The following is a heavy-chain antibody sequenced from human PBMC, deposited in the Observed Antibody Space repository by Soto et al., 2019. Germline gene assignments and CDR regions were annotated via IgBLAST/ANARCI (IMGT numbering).Heavy chain of an antibody. CDR3: ARGLTLGFQDAFDI. V-gene: IGHV1-69*12. D-gene: IGHD3-9*01. CDR1: GGTFSSYA. CDR2: IIPIFGTA. Sequence: QVQLVQSGAEVKKPGSSVKVSCKASGGTFSSYAISWVRQAPGQGLEWMGGIIPIFGTANYAQKFQGRVTITADESTSTADMELSSLRSEDTSVYYCARGLTLGFQDAFDIWGQGTMVTVSS. J-gene: IGHJ3*02.